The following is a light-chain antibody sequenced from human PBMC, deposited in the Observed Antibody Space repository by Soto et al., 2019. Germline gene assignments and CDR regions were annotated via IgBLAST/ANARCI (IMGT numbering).Light chain of an antibody. V-gene: IGLV2-14*03. CDR2: DVS. CDR3: SSYTSGSTRVV. CDR1: GSDVGGYNY. J-gene: IGLJ2*01. Sequence: QSALTQPASVSGSPGQSITISCTGTGSDVGGYNYVSWYQQHPGKAPKVMIYDVSKRPSGISNRFSGSKSGNTASLTISGLQTEDEADYYCSSYTSGSTRVVFGGGTQLTVL.